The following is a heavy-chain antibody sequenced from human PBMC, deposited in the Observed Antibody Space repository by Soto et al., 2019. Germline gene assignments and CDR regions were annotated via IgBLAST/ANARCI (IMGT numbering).Heavy chain of an antibody. CDR2: TIPIIGTT. Sequence: QVQLVQSGAEVKKPGSSVKVSCKASGATLSTHGISWVQQAPGQGLEWMGGTIPIIGTTDYAEKFQGRVKITADESTTTSYMELSSLRPDDTAVYYCAAGDSSDTGDYWGQGTLVTVSS. V-gene: IGHV1-69*01. CDR3: AAGDSSDTGDY. D-gene: IGHD5-18*01. J-gene: IGHJ4*02. CDR1: GATLSTHG.